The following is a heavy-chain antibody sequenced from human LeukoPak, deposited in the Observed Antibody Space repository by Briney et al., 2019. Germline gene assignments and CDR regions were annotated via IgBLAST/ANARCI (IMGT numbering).Heavy chain of an antibody. Sequence: GGSLRLSCAASGFTFSSYAISWVRQAPGKGLEWVSAISGSGGSTYYADSVKGRFTISRDNSKNTLYLQMNSLGAEDTAVYYCAKDQAQDVVVPAAMGGLYFDYWGQGTLVTVSS. J-gene: IGHJ4*02. CDR2: ISGSGGST. D-gene: IGHD2-2*01. CDR1: GFTFSSYA. CDR3: AKDQAQDVVVPAAMGGLYFDY. V-gene: IGHV3-23*01.